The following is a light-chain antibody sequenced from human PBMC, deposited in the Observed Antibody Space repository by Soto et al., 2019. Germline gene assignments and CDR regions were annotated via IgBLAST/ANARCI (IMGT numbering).Light chain of an antibody. CDR3: SSYTSSSTYV. CDR1: SSDVGGYNY. CDR2: DVS. J-gene: IGLJ1*01. Sequence: QSALTQPASVSGSPGQSITISCTGTSSDVGGYNYVSWYQQHPGKAPKLMIYDVSNRPSGVSNRFSGSKSGNTASLTISGLQAEDEADYYCSSYTSSSTYVLGRGTKVTVL. V-gene: IGLV2-14*01.